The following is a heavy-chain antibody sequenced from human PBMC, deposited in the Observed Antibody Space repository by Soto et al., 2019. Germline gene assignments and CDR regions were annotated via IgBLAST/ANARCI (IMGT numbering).Heavy chain of an antibody. CDR1: GYTFTSYG. CDR3: ARDPLRDSSGYYGFGAFDI. Sequence: QVQLVQSGAEVKKPGASVKVSCKASGYTFTSYGISWVRQAPGQGLEWMGWISAYNGNTNYAQKLQGRVTMTTDTSTSTAYMERRSLRSDDTAVYYCARDPLRDSSGYYGFGAFDIWGQGTMVTVSS. CDR2: ISAYNGNT. J-gene: IGHJ3*02. D-gene: IGHD3-22*01. V-gene: IGHV1-18*04.